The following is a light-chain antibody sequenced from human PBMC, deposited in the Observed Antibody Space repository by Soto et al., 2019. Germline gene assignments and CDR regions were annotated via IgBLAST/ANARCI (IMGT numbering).Light chain of an antibody. CDR2: DVD. J-gene: IGLJ2*01. CDR3: SSYTGRSTVI. Sequence: QSALTQPASVCGSPGQSITISCTGTNNDVGGFNFVSWYQQHPGKVPKLLIYDVDDRPSGVSNRFSGSRSGNTASLTISGLQAEDEADYYCSSYTGRSTVIFGGGTKVTVL. CDR1: NNDVGGFNF. V-gene: IGLV2-14*03.